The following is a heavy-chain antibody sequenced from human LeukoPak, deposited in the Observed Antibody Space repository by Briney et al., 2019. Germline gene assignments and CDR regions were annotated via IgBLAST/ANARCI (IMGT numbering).Heavy chain of an antibody. Sequence: PGGSLRLSCAASGFTFSSYEMNWVRQAPGKGLECVSYISSSGSTIYYADSVKGRFTISRDNAKNSVYLQMNSLRAEDTAVYYCAREELWFGELSVAAFDIWGQGTMVTVSS. CDR1: GFTFSSYE. D-gene: IGHD3-10*01. V-gene: IGHV3-48*03. CDR3: AREELWFGELSVAAFDI. CDR2: ISSSGSTI. J-gene: IGHJ3*02.